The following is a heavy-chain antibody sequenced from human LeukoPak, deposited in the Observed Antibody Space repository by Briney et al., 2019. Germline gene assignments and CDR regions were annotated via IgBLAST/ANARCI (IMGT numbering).Heavy chain of an antibody. V-gene: IGHV4-39*07. CDR1: GGSISSGYY. CDR2: IYYSGTT. Sequence: SETLSLTCTVSGGSISSGYYWGWIRQPPGKGLEWIGTIYYSGTTYYNPSLKSRVTISVDTSKNQFSLKLSSVTAADTAVYYCAGDGRQTWFYSWGQGTLVTVSS. J-gene: IGHJ5*01. CDR3: AGDGRQTWFYS.